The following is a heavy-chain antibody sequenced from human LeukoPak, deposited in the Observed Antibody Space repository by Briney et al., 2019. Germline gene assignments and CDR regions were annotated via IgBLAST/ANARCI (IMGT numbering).Heavy chain of an antibody. Sequence: ASVKASCKASGYTFTRYGISWVRQAPGHGLEWMGWISAYNGNTNYAQKLQGRVTMTTDTSTSTAYMEMRMLRSDDTAVYYCAREVAAAGFDYWGQGTLVTVSS. CDR3: AREVAAAGFDY. V-gene: IGHV1-18*01. J-gene: IGHJ4*02. D-gene: IGHD6-13*01. CDR1: GYTFTRYG. CDR2: ISAYNGNT.